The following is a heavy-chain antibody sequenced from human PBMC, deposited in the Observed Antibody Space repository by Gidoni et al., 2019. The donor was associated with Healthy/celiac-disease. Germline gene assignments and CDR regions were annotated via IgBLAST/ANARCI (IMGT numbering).Heavy chain of an antibody. D-gene: IGHD6-13*01. CDR3: ATTLYSGYSSSWYFRNGDYYYYGMDV. V-gene: IGHV5-51*01. CDR2: IYPGDSDT. J-gene: IGHJ6*02. Sequence: GKGLEWMGIIYPGDSDTRYSPSFQGQVTISADKSISTAYLQWSSLKASDTAMYYCATTLYSGYSSSWYFRNGDYYYYGMDVWGQGTTVTVSS.